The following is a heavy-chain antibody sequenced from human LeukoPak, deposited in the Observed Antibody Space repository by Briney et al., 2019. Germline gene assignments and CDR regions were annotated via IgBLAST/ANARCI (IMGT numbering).Heavy chain of an antibody. CDR1: GFIFSGYG. D-gene: IGHD3-16*01. Sequence: GGSLRLSCAASGFIFSGYGIHWVRQAPGKGLEWVAVIWYDGSNKYYADSVKGRFTISRDNAKNSLYLQMSNLRAEDTAVYFCARGGGLDVWGQGATVTVSS. V-gene: IGHV3-33*03. CDR3: ARGGGLDV. J-gene: IGHJ6*02. CDR2: IWYDGSNK.